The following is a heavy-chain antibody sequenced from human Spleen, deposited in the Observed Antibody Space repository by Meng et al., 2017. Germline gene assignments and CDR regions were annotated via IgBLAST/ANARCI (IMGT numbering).Heavy chain of an antibody. J-gene: IGHJ4*02. V-gene: IGHV3-11*01. D-gene: IGHD3-10*01. Sequence: GESLKISCTASGFTFSDYYMSWIRQAPGKGLEWLSYISSNGNTIYYAGSVKGRFTTSRDNAKNSLFLHMNTLTAEDTAVYYCARDARPHFYGSASSDYWGQGTLVTVSS. CDR3: ARDARPHFYGSASSDY. CDR2: ISSNGNTI. CDR1: GFTFSDYY.